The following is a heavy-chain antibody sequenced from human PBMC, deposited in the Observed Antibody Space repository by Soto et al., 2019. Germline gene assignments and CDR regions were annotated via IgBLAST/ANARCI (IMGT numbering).Heavy chain of an antibody. D-gene: IGHD3-3*01. CDR1: GGSISSSSYY. CDR3: ARSWSGPLRWFDP. V-gene: IGHV4-61*05. CDR2: IYYSGST. J-gene: IGHJ5*02. Sequence: PLETLSLTCTVSGGSISSSSYYWGWIRQPPGKGLEWIGYIYYSGSTNYNPSLKSRVTISVDTSKNQFSLKLSSVTAADTAVYYCARSWSGPLRWFDPWGQGTLVTVSS.